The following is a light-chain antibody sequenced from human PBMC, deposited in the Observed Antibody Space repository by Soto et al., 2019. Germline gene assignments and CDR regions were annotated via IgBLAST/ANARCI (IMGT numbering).Light chain of an antibody. J-gene: IGLJ1*01. V-gene: IGLV2-14*01. Sequence: QSVLTQPASVSGSPGQSITISCTGTSSDVGGYNYVSWYQQHPGKAPKLMIYDVSNRPSGVSNRFSGSESGNTASLTISGLQAEDEADYYCSSYTSRSTLVVFGTGTKVTVL. CDR1: SSDVGGYNY. CDR3: SSYTSRSTLVV. CDR2: DVS.